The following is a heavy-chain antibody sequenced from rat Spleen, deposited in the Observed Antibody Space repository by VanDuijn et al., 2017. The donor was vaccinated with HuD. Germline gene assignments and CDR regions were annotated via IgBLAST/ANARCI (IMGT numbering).Heavy chain of an antibody. J-gene: IGHJ2*01. CDR2: ISFDATST. CDR3: ARRFDFDY. V-gene: IGHV5-29*01. Sequence: EVQLVESDGDLVQPGRSLKLSCAASGFTFSDYYMAWVRQAPAKGLEWVATISFDATSTYYRDSVKGRFTISRDNAKSTLYLQMDSLKSEDTATYYCARRFDFDYWGQGVMVTVSS. CDR1: GFTFSDYY.